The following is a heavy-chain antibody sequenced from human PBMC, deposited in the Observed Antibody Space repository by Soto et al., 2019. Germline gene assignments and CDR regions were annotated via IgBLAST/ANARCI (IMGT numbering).Heavy chain of an antibody. Sequence: SETLSLTCTVSGGSIGSSSYYWGWIRQPPGKGLEWIGSIYYSGSTYYNPSLKSRVTISVDTSKNQFSLKLSSVTAADTAVYYCARHEFRVYYYGSGRPYNWFDPWGQGTLVTVSS. CDR3: ARHEFRVYYYGSGRPYNWFDP. V-gene: IGHV4-39*01. D-gene: IGHD3-10*01. CDR1: GGSIGSSSYY. J-gene: IGHJ5*02. CDR2: IYYSGST.